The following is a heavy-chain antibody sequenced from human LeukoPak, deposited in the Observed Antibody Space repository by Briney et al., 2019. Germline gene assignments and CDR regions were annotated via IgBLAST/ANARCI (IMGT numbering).Heavy chain of an antibody. D-gene: IGHD6-13*01. J-gene: IGHJ4*02. CDR3: AKQQLFT. V-gene: IGHV3-30*18. Sequence: GRSLRLSCAASGFTFSSYGMHWVRQAPGKGLEWVAVISYDGSNKYYADSVKGRFTISRDNSKNTLYLQMNSLRAEDTVVYYCAKQQLFTWGQGTLVTVSS. CDR1: GFTFSSYG. CDR2: ISYDGSNK.